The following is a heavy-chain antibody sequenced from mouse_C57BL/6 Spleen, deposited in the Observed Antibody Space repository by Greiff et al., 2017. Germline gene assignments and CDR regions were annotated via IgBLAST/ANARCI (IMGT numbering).Heavy chain of an antibody. J-gene: IGHJ4*01. CDR2: IDPSDSET. CDR1: GYTFTSYW. Sequence: VKLQQPGAELVRPGSSVKLSCKASGYTFTSYWMHWVKQRPIQGLEWIGNIDPSDSETHYNQKFKDKATLTVDKSSSTAYMQLSSLTSEDSAVYYCASSYGKKDAMDYWGQGTSVTVSS. CDR3: ASSYGKKDAMDY. V-gene: IGHV1-52*01. D-gene: IGHD2-1*01.